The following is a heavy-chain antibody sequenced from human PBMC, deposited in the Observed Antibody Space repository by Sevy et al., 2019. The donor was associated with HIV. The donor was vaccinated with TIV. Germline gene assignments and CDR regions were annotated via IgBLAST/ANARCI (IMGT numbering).Heavy chain of an antibody. J-gene: IGHJ3*02. Sequence: SETLSLTCTVSDGSISNSHWSWIRQPPGKGLEWIGYVYYSGTTNYNPSLKSLVTISVDTSNNQFSLNLSSVTAADTAVYYCARHGPSWVDAFDIWGQGTMVTVSS. V-gene: IGHV4-59*01. D-gene: IGHD3-10*01. CDR1: DGSISNSH. CDR3: ARHGPSWVDAFDI. CDR2: VYYSGTT.